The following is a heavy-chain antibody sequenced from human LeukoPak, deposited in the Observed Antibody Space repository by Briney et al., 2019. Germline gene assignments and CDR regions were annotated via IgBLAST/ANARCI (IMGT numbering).Heavy chain of an antibody. Sequence: GRSLRLSCAASGFTFDDYAMHWVRQAPGKGLEWVSGISWNSGSIGYADSVKGRFTISRDNAKNSLYLQMNSLRAEDMALYYCAKEAIGGYIDYWGQGTLVTVSS. CDR3: AKEAIGGYIDY. D-gene: IGHD3-22*01. J-gene: IGHJ4*02. CDR2: ISWNSGSI. CDR1: GFTFDDYA. V-gene: IGHV3-9*03.